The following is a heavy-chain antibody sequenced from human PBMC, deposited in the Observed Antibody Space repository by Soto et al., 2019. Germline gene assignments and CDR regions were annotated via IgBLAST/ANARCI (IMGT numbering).Heavy chain of an antibody. CDR1: GFSLSTSGVG. J-gene: IGHJ4*02. V-gene: IGHV2-5*02. D-gene: IGHD3-22*01. CDR3: AHSFDYYDSSGSIETFDY. CDR2: IYWDDDK. Sequence: QITLKESGPTLVKPTQTLTLTCTFSGFSLSTSGVGVGWIRQPPGKALEWLALIYWDDDKRYSPSLKSRLTITKDISKNQVVLTMTNMDPVDTATYYCAHSFDYYDSSGSIETFDYWGQGTLVTVSS.